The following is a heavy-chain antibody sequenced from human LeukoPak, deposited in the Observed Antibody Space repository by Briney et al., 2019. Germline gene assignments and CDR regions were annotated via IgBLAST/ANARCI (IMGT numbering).Heavy chain of an antibody. CDR3: ASSEDHRGYYQH. CDR2: FNTNTGNP. D-gene: IGHD1-14*01. V-gene: IGHV7-4-1*02. J-gene: IGHJ1*01. CDR1: GGTFRSYA. Sequence: ASVKVSSKASGGTFRSYAISWVRQAPGQGLEWMGWFNTNTGNPTYAQGFTGRFVFSLDTSVSTAYLQISSLKAEDTAVYYCASSEDHRGYYQHWGQGTLVTVSS.